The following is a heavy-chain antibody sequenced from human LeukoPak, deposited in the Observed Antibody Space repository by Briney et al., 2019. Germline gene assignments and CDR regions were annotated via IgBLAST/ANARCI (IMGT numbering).Heavy chain of an antibody. V-gene: IGHV1-69*06. Sequence: SVKVSCKASGGTFSSYAISWVRQAPGQGLEWMGGIIPIFGTANYAQKFQGRVTITADKSTSTAYMELSSLRSDDTAVYYCARGYYCTHGVCYGGDFDNWGQGTLVTVSS. J-gene: IGHJ4*02. D-gene: IGHD2-8*01. CDR1: GGTFSSYA. CDR3: ARGYYCTHGVCYGGDFDN. CDR2: IIPIFGTA.